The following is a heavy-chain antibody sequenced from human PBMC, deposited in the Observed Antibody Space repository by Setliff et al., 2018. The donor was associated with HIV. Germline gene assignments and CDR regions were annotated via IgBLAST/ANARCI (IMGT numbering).Heavy chain of an antibody. CDR1: GYTFTDFG. CDR2: IGAFNGNT. D-gene: IGHD3-3*01. V-gene: IGHV1-18*01. J-gene: IGHJ4*02. Sequence: ASVKVSCKASGYTFTDFGITWVRQAPGQGLEWMGWIGAFNGNTHYPQNLQGRFTISRDNSRNTLYLQMDSLRAEDTAMYYCARGSSLFWSGSFDYWGQGTLVTVSS. CDR3: ARGSSLFWSGSFDY.